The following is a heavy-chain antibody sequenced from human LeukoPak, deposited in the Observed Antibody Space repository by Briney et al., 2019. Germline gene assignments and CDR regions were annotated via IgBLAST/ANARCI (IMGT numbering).Heavy chain of an antibody. V-gene: IGHV4-39*07. D-gene: IGHD4-17*01. Sequence: SETLSLTCTVSGGSISSSSYYWGWIRQPPGKGLEWIGSIYYSGSTYYNPSLKSRVTISVDTSKNQFSLKLSSVTAADTAVYYCARRTVTGAFDIWGQGTMVTVSS. CDR2: IYYSGST. CDR1: GGSISSSSYY. CDR3: ARRTVTGAFDI. J-gene: IGHJ3*02.